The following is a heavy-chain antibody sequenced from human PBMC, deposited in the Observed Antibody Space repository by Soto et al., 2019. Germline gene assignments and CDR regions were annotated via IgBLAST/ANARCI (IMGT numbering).Heavy chain of an antibody. CDR3: ARDHPLDYSGSGSYYTGNWFDP. J-gene: IGHJ5*02. D-gene: IGHD3-10*01. V-gene: IGHV1-69*04. CDR1: GGTFSSYT. Sequence: SVKVSCKASGGTFSSYTISWVRQAPGQGLEWMGRIIPILGIANYAQKFQGRVTITADKSTSTAYMELSSLRSEDTAVYYCARDHPLDYSGSGSYYTGNWFDPWG. CDR2: IIPILGIA.